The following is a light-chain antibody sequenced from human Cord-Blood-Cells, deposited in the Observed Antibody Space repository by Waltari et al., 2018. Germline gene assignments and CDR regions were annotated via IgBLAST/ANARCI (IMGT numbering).Light chain of an antibody. Sequence: DIQMTQSPSTLSASVGDRVTITCLASQRISSWLAWYQQKQGKAPKLLLYKASSLGSGVPSRFSGSGAGTEFALTISSLQADDFATYYCQQYNSYFRTFGQGTKVEIK. CDR2: KAS. CDR3: QQYNSYFRT. J-gene: IGKJ1*01. V-gene: IGKV1-5*03. CDR1: QRISSW.